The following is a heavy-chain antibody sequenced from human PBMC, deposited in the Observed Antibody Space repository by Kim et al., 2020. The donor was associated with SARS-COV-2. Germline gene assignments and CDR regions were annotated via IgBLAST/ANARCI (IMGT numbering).Heavy chain of an antibody. V-gene: IGHV4-39*01. D-gene: IGHD3-3*01. CDR3: ARRGGDFWSRKDAFDI. J-gene: IGHJ3*02. CDR2: IYYSGST. Sequence: SETLSLTCTVSGGSISSSSYYWGWIRQPPGKGLEWIGSIYYSGSTYYNPSLKSRVTISVDTSKNQFSLKLSSVTAADTAVYYCARRGGDFWSRKDAFDIWGQGTMVTVSS. CDR1: GGSISSSSYY.